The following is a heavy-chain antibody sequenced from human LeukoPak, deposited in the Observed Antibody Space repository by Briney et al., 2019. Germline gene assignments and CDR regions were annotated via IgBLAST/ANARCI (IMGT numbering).Heavy chain of an antibody. D-gene: IGHD3-10*01. J-gene: IGHJ4*02. Sequence: GGSLRLSCAASGFTFSSYAMNWVRQAPGKGLEWVSGISSSGGNTYYADSVKGRFTVSRDNSKNTLYLQMNSLRAEDTAAYYCAKGITGYGSDHWGQGTLVTVSS. CDR2: ISSSGGNT. CDR3: AKGITGYGSDH. CDR1: GFTFSSYA. V-gene: IGHV3-23*01.